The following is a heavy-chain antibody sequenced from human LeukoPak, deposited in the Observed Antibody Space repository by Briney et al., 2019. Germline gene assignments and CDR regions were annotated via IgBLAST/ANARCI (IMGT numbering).Heavy chain of an antibody. V-gene: IGHV3-48*01. J-gene: IGHJ4*02. CDR3: ARAGSWDTDFDY. CDR2: ISSSSTI. CDR1: GFTFSSYS. D-gene: IGHD6-13*01. Sequence: GGSLRLSCAASGFTFSSYSMNWVRRAPGKGLEWVSYISSSSTIYYADSVKGRFTISRDNAKNSLYLQMNSLRAEDTAVYYCARAGSWDTDFDYWGQGTLVTVSS.